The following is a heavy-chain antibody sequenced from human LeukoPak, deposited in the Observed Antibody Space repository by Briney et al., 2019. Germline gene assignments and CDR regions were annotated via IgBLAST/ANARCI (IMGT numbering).Heavy chain of an antibody. J-gene: IGHJ4*02. Sequence: SETLSLTCTVSGGSISSGGYYWSWIRQHPGKGLEWIGYIYYSGSTYYNPSLKSRVTISVDTSKDQFSLKLSSVTAADTAVYYCASAGGSTSFNNGLDYWGQGTLVTVSS. CDR1: GGSISSGGYY. CDR3: ASAGGSTSFNNGLDY. V-gene: IGHV4-31*03. CDR2: IYYSGST. D-gene: IGHD2-2*01.